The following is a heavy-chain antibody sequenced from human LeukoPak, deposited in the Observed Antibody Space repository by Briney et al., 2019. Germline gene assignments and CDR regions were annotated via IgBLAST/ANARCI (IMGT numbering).Heavy chain of an antibody. CDR3: AREGSYGDYLTLDY. Sequence: GASVTVSCLTSGYTFSSYAITWLRQTPGQGLEWMGWIRPYNDDTNYAQNFQARVAMTADTSTKTVYMELRSLTSDDTAVYFCAREGSYGDYLTLDYWGQGTLVTASS. CDR1: GYTFSSYA. D-gene: IGHD4-17*01. CDR2: IRPYNDDT. J-gene: IGHJ4*02. V-gene: IGHV1-18*04.